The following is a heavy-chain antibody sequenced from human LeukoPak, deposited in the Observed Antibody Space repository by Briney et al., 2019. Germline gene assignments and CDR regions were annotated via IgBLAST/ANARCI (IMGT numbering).Heavy chain of an antibody. V-gene: IGHV3-21*01. CDR3: ARAPRSYYDSSGYQLDF. D-gene: IGHD3-22*01. J-gene: IGHJ4*02. Sequence: GGSLRLSCAASEFTFSSHAMNWVRQAPGKGLEWVSSISSSSSYMHYADAVKGRFTISRDNAKNSLYLEMNSLRAEDTAVYYCARAPRSYYDSSGYQLDFWGQGTLVTVSS. CDR2: ISSSSSYM. CDR1: EFTFSSHA.